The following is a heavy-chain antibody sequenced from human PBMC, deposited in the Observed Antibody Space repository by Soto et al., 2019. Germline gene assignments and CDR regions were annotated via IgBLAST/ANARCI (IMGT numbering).Heavy chain of an antibody. CDR2: ISGSGGST. CDR3: AKDRMITLGVVIGGRYDALAI. J-gene: IGHJ3*02. CDR1: GFTFSSYA. V-gene: IGHV3-23*01. D-gene: IGHD3-16*01. Sequence: GGSLRLSCAASGFTFSSYAMSWVRQAPGKGLEWVSDISGSGGSTYYADSVRGGLTISRDNSKNTLHLQMNRLGPEDPAVYYCAKDRMITLGVVIGGRYDALAIGGQGTRV.